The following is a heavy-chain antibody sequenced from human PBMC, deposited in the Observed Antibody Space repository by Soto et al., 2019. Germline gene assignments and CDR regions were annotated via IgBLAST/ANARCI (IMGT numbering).Heavy chain of an antibody. Sequence: GGSLRLSCAASGFTFSSYAMSWVRQAPGKGLEWVSAISGSGCSTYYADSVKGRFTISRDNSKNTLYLQMNSLRAEDTAVYYCAKAPRPRIQAPDYYYYMDVWGKGTTVTVSS. CDR2: ISGSGCST. V-gene: IGHV3-23*01. CDR1: GFTFSSYA. CDR3: AKAPRPRIQAPDYYYYMDV. J-gene: IGHJ6*03. D-gene: IGHD5-18*01.